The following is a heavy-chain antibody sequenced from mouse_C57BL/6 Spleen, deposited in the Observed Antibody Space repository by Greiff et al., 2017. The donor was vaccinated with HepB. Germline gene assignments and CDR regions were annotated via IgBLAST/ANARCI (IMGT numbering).Heavy chain of an antibody. V-gene: IGHV1-82*01. CDR3: ARFITTVVALDY. D-gene: IGHD1-1*01. CDR2: IYPGDGDT. CDR1: GYAFSSSW. J-gene: IGHJ2*01. Sequence: VKLQESGPELVKPGASVKISCKASGYAFSSSWMNWVKQRPGKGLEWIGRIYPGDGDTNYNGKFKGKATLTADKSSSTAYMQLSSLTSEDSAVYFCARFITTVVALDYWGQGTTLTVSS.